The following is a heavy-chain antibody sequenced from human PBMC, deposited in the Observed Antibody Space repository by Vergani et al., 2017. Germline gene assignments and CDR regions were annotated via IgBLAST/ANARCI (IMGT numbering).Heavy chain of an antibody. V-gene: IGHV4-34*01. CDR3: ARGGGDYGSGSYTLDY. J-gene: IGHJ4*02. D-gene: IGHD3-10*01. CDR1: GGSFSGYY. Sequence: QVQLQQWGAGLLKPSETLSLTCAVYGGSFSGYYWSWIRQPPGKGLEWIGEINHSGSTNYNRSLKSRVTISVDTSKNQFSLKLSSVTAADTAVYYCARGGGDYGSGSYTLDYWGQGTLVTVSS. CDR2: INHSGST.